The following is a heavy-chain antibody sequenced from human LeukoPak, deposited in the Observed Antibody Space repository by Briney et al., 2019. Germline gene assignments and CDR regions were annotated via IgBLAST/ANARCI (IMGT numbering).Heavy chain of an antibody. D-gene: IGHD2-15*01. V-gene: IGHV4-61*02. Sequence: PSQTLSLTCTVSGGSISSGSYYWSWIRQPAGKGLEWIERIYTSGSTNYNPSLKSRVTISVDTSKNQFSLKLSSVTAADTAVYYYARVVRVVVVAATRGYYYYYMDVWGKGTTVTVSS. CDR2: IYTSGST. J-gene: IGHJ6*03. CDR1: GGSISSGSYY. CDR3: ARVVRVVVVAATRGYYYYYMDV.